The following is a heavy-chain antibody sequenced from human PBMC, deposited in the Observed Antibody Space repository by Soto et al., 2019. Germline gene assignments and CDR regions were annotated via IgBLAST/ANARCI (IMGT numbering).Heavy chain of an antibody. CDR3: AKWWELRAGPSWFDP. Sequence: EVQLLESGGGLVQPGGSLRLSCAASGFTFSSYAMSWVRQAPGKGLEWVSAISGSGGSTYYADSVKGRFTISRDNSKNKLHLQMNSLRAEDTAVYYCAKWWELRAGPSWFDPWGQGTLVTVSS. D-gene: IGHD1-26*01. CDR2: ISGSGGST. V-gene: IGHV3-23*01. CDR1: GFTFSSYA. J-gene: IGHJ5*02.